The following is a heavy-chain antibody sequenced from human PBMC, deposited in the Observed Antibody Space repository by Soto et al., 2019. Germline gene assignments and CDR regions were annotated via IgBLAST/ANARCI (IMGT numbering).Heavy chain of an antibody. D-gene: IGHD6-13*01. CDR1: GYTFTGYY. CDR2: INPNSGGT. Sequence: ASVKVSCKASGYTFTGYYMHWVRQAPGQGLEWMGWINPNSGGTNYAQKFQGWVTMTRDTSISTAYMELSRLRSGDTAVYYCARGARGQQLTLDYWGQGTLVTVSS. V-gene: IGHV1-2*04. CDR3: ARGARGQQLTLDY. J-gene: IGHJ4*02.